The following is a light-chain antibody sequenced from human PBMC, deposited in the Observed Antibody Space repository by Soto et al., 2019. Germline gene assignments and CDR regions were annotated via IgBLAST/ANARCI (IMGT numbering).Light chain of an antibody. Sequence: DIQMTQSPASLSASVGDRVTITFRASQSISSFLNWYQQKPGKAPKFLIYATSSVQSDVPSRFSGSGSGTDFTLTINSLQPEDFATYFCQQSFDTPFTFGQGTKLEIK. CDR1: QSISSF. CDR3: QQSFDTPFT. J-gene: IGKJ2*01. CDR2: ATS. V-gene: IGKV1-39*01.